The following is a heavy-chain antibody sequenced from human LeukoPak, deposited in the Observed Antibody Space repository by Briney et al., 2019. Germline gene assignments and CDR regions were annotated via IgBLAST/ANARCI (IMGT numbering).Heavy chain of an antibody. CDR1: GGSISSGDYY. CDR2: IYYSGST. V-gene: IGHV4-30-4*02. CDR3: ARYYDFWSGYLRAPYYYYMDV. J-gene: IGHJ6*03. D-gene: IGHD3-3*01. Sequence: SETLSLTCTVSGGSISSGDYYWSWIRQPPGKGLEWIGYIYYSGSTYYNPSLKSRVTISVDTSKNQFSLKLSSVTAADTAVYYCARYYDFWSGYLRAPYYYYMDVWGKGTTVTVSS.